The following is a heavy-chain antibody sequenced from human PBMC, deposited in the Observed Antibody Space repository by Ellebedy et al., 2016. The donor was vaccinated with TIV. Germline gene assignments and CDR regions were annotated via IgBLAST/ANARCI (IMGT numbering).Heavy chain of an antibody. CDR1: GIRFGDFF. CDR3: REGHYSDV. CDR2: ISAGGDDT. J-gene: IGHJ4*02. Sequence: GGSLRLXXATSGIRFGDFFMSWVRQAPGRGLQWVSTISAGGDDTYLADSVKGRFTISRDNSRNILYLQMSSLRDEDSAIYYCREGHYSDVWGQGNQVTVSA. V-gene: IGHV3-23*01.